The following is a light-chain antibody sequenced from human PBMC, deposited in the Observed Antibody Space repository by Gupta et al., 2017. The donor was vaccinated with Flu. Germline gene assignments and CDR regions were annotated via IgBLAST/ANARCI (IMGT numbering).Light chain of an antibody. CDR1: SFNVGSNY. CDR3: GTWDMSLNAAV. CDR2: DDN. Sequence: QSILTQPPSMSAAPGQKVVISCSGTSFNVGSNYVAWYQQLPGTAPKLLIYDDNKRPSGIPERFSCSRSGTSATLGIAGLQTGDEATYYCGTWDMSLNAAVFGGGIKVTVL. J-gene: IGLJ3*02. V-gene: IGLV1-51*01.